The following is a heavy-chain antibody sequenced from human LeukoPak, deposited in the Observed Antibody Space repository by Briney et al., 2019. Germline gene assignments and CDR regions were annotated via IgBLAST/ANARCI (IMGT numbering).Heavy chain of an antibody. CDR3: ARQFPYCGGDCSSFDY. D-gene: IGHD2-21*02. V-gene: IGHV3-48*03. J-gene: IGHJ4*02. CDR2: ISTSGSII. CDR1: RFIFSSYE. Sequence: GGSLRHSCAASRFIFSSYEMNWVRQAPGKGLEWISYISTSGSIIYYADSVKGRFTISRDNAKNSLYLQMNSLRAEDTAVYYCARQFPYCGGDCSSFDYWGQGTLVTVSS.